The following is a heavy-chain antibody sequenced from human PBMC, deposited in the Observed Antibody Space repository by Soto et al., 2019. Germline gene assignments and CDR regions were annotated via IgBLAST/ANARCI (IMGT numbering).Heavy chain of an antibody. D-gene: IGHD3-10*01. CDR2: LYYSGST. CDR3: ARRDYGSGSYLAPDYFDY. V-gene: IGHV4-39*01. CDR1: GGSISSSSYY. Sequence: QLQLQESGPGLVKPSETLSLTCTVSGGSISSSSYYWGWIRQPPGKGLEWIGSLYYSGSTYYNPSLKSRVTISVDTYKNPFPRKLSSVTAADTAVYYCARRDYGSGSYLAPDYFDYWGQGTLVTVSS. J-gene: IGHJ4*02.